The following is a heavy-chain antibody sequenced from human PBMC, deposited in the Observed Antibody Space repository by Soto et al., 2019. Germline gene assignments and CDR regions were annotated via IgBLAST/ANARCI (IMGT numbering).Heavy chain of an antibody. J-gene: IGHJ6*02. CDR1: GYTFTSYY. CDR2: FDPEDGET. CDR3: ATDLGTDYSNYGMDV. V-gene: IGHV1-24*01. Sequence: ASVKVSCKASGYTFTSYYMHWVRQAHGQGLEWMGGFDPEDGETIYAQKFQGRVTMTEDTSTDTAYMELSSLRSEDTAVYYCATDLGTDYSNYGMDVWGQGTTVPVSS. D-gene: IGHD4-4*01.